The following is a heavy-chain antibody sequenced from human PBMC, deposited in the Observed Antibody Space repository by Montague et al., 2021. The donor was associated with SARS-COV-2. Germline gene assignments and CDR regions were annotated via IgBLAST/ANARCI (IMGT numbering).Heavy chain of an antibody. CDR2: IYSGGST. J-gene: IGHJ4*02. CDR1: GFTVSSNY. Sequence: SLRLSCAAPGFTVSSNYMSWVRQAPGKGLEWVSVIYSGGSTYYADSVKGRFTISRHNSKNTLYLQMNSLRAEDTAVYYCAGSNWSSGSYYQLDYWGQGTLVTVSS. CDR3: AGSNWSSGSYYQLDY. D-gene: IGHD3-10*01. V-gene: IGHV3-53*04.